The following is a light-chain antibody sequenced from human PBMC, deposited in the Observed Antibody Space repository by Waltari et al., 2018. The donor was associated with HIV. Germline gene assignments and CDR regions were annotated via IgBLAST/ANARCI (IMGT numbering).Light chain of an antibody. CDR2: AAS. CDR3: LQHSSFPPT. CDR1: QDIRND. V-gene: IGKV1-17*02. J-gene: IGKJ2*01. Sequence: DIQMTQSPSSLSAFVGDRVTITCRAGQDIRNDLAWYQQKPGEAPKRLIYAASSLQSGVPSRFSGSGSGTEFTLTISNLQPEDFANYFCLQHSSFPPTFGQGTKLEIK.